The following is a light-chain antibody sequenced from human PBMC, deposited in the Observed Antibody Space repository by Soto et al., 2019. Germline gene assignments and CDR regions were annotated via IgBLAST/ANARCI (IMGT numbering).Light chain of an antibody. CDR1: YDISSS. J-gene: IGKJ2*01. Sequence: DIPLTQSPSFLSASVEDRVTISCRASYDISSSLAWYQQEPGKPPKLLIYDSSTLQTGVPSRFIGSGSGRKFTLTISGLQFGDFATYFCQQLSHYPYTFGQGTKLEI. CDR3: QQLSHYPYT. V-gene: IGKV1-9*01. CDR2: DSS.